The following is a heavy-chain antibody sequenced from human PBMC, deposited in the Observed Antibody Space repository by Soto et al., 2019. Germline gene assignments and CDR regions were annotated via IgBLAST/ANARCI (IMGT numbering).Heavy chain of an antibody. CDR2: IYFSGSA. J-gene: IGHJ5*02. V-gene: IGHV4-30-4*01. CDR3: ARAKNLSSSWFDT. D-gene: IGHD6-13*01. CDR1: GASIYSGEYY. Sequence: ASETLSLTCTVSGASIYSGEYYWTWIRQPPGKGLEWIGYIYFSGSAYYNPSLESRDTISVDTSKNQFSLKLTSVTAADTAVYYCARAKNLSSSWFDTWGQGTLVTVSS.